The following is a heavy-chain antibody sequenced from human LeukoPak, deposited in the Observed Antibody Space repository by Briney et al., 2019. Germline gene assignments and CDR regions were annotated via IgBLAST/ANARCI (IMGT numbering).Heavy chain of an antibody. D-gene: IGHD5-24*01. V-gene: IGHV3-7*01. CDR3: ARDRRDGYNWVDY. CDR2: IKQDGSEK. Sequence: PGGSLRLSCAASGFTFSSYWMSWVRQAPGKGLEWVANIKQDGSEKYYVDSVKGRFTISRDNAKNSLYLQMNSLRAEDTAVYYCARDRRDGYNWVDYWGQGTLVTVSS. J-gene: IGHJ4*02. CDR1: GFTFSSYW.